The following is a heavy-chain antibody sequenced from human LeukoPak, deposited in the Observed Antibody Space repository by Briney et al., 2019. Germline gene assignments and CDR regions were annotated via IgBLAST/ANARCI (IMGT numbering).Heavy chain of an antibody. J-gene: IGHJ4*02. D-gene: IGHD4-17*01. Sequence: KPGGSLRLSCAASGFTFSSYSMNWVRQAPGKGLEWVSSISSTSSYIYYADSVKGRFTISRDNAKNSLYLQMSSLRAEDTAVYYCARRVGTVTHEPIDYWGQGTLVTVSS. CDR1: GFTFSSYS. CDR3: ARRVGTVTHEPIDY. CDR2: ISSTSSYI. V-gene: IGHV3-21*01.